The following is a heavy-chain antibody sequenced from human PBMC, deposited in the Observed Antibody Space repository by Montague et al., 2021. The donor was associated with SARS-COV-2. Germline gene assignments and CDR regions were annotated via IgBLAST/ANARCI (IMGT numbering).Heavy chain of an antibody. CDR2: INTSGST. CDR3: ARELVVVAARGTSWFDP. D-gene: IGHD2-15*01. V-gene: IGHV4-61*02. CDR1: GGSISSGSYY. J-gene: IGHJ5*02. Sequence: TLSLTCTVSGGSISSGSYYWSWIRQPAGKGLEWIGRINTSGSTNYKPSLKSRVTISVDTSKNQFSLKLSSVTAAATAVYYCARELVVVAARGTSWFDPWGQGTLVTVSS.